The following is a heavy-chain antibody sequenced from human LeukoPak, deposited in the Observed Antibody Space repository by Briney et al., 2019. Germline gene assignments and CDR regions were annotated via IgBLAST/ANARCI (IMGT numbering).Heavy chain of an antibody. Sequence: ASVKVSCKASGYTFTSYYMHWVQQAPGQGLEWMGIINPSGGSTSYAQKFQGRVTMTRDTSTSTVYMELSSLRSEDTAVYYCARDDFSTGYSSSWYIRYNWFDPWGQGTLVTVSS. D-gene: IGHD6-13*01. J-gene: IGHJ5*02. V-gene: IGHV1-46*01. CDR3: ARDDFSTGYSSSWYIRYNWFDP. CDR2: INPSGGST. CDR1: GYTFTSYY.